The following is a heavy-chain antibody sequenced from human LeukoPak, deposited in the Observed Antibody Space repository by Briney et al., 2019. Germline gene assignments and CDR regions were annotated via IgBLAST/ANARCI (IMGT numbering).Heavy chain of an antibody. CDR1: GGSISSSSYY. CDR3: ASHYYYGSGSYYDKWSFDY. D-gene: IGHD3-10*01. V-gene: IGHV4-39*01. J-gene: IGHJ4*02. Sequence: SETLSLTCTVSGGSISSSSYYWGWIGQPPGKGLEWIGSIYYSGSTYYNPSLKSRVTISVDTSKNQFSLKLSSVTAADTAVYYCASHYYYGSGSYYDKWSFDYWGQGTLVTVSS. CDR2: IYYSGST.